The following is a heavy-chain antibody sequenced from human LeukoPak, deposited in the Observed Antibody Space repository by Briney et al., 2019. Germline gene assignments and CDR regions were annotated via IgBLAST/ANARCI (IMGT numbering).Heavy chain of an antibody. CDR3: ARDLVQYYDTSDNWFGS. CDR1: RFPFINYW. Sequence: LSCAATRFPFINYWMHWIRQAPGTGLVWDSRINSDEINTSYEDSVQSRYTISRDNDKNTLNLQMNSLRAEETAVYYCARDLVQYYDTSDNWFGSWGQGALVTDCS. D-gene: IGHD3-22*01. V-gene: IGHV3-74*01. CDR2: INSDEINT. J-gene: IGHJ5*01.